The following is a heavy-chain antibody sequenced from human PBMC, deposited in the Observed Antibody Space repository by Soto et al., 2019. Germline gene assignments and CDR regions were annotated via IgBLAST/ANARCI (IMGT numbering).Heavy chain of an antibody. CDR3: AREGSYSAYNFAHGIQLWSFDF. Sequence: PSETLSLTCTVSGGSITDYYWSWLRQTPGKALDWIGYGYHSVSIHYNPSLKTRVTISVDTSENQFSLRLSSVTAADTAVYYCAREGSYSAYNFAHGIQLWSFDFWGQGALVTFSS. CDR2: GYHSVSI. CDR1: GGSITDYY. V-gene: IGHV4-59*01. D-gene: IGHD5-12*01. J-gene: IGHJ4*02.